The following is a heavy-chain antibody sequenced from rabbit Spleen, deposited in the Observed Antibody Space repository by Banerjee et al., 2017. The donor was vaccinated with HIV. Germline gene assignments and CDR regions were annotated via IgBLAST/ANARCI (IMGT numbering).Heavy chain of an antibody. D-gene: IGHD4-1*01. Sequence: QSLEESGGRLVQPGGSLTLSCKAFGFTISGYWMNWVRQAPGKGLEWIGIIYPVTETTYYANWVNGRFTISKPSSTTVTLQMTSLTAADTATYFCARDLDGVIGWNFGWWGPGTLVTVS. J-gene: IGHJ6*01. V-gene: IGHV1S40*01. CDR3: ARDLDGVIGWNFGW. CDR2: IYPVTETT. CDR1: GFTISGYW.